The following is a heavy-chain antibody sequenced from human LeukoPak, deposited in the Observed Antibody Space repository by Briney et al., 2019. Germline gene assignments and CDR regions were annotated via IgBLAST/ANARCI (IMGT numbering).Heavy chain of an antibody. Sequence: ASVKVSCKASGYTFTSYDINWVRLATGQGLEWMGWMNPNSGNTGYAQKFQGRVTMTRNTSISTAYMELSSLRSEDTAVYYCARVTVTSSFDFDYWGQGTLVTVSS. CDR3: ARVTVTSSFDFDY. J-gene: IGHJ4*02. D-gene: IGHD4-17*01. V-gene: IGHV1-8*01. CDR1: GYTFTSYD. CDR2: MNPNSGNT.